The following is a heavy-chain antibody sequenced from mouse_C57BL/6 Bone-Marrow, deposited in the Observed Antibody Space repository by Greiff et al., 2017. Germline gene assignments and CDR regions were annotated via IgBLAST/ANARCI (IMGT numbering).Heavy chain of an antibody. J-gene: IGHJ4*01. CDR2: ISSGGDYI. CDR3: TRGYGSRLYAMDY. D-gene: IGHD1-1*01. Sequence: EVKLMESGEGLVKPGGSLKLSCAASGFTFSSYAMSWVRQTPEKRLEWVAYISSGGDYIYYADTVKGRFTISRDNARNTLYLQMSSLTSEDTAMYYCTRGYGSRLYAMDYWGQGTSVTVSS. V-gene: IGHV5-9-1*02. CDR1: GFTFSSYA.